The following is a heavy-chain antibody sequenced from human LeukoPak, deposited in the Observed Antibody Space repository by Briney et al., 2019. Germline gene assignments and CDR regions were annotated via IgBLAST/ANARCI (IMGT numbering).Heavy chain of an antibody. Sequence: SETLSLTCAVYGGSFSGYYWSWIRQPPGKGLEWIGEINHSGSTNYNPSLKSRVTISVDTSKNQFSLKLNSVTAADTAVYYCARAPLPANASDIWGQGTMVTVSS. CDR3: ARAPLPANASDI. D-gene: IGHD2-15*01. CDR1: GGSFSGYY. CDR2: INHSGST. J-gene: IGHJ3*02. V-gene: IGHV4-34*01.